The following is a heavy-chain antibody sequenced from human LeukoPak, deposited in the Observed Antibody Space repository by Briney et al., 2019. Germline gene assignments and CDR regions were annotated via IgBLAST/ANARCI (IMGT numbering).Heavy chain of an antibody. D-gene: IGHD4-17*01. J-gene: IGHJ4*02. CDR2: IYSGGST. CDR3: ARYGTTRRALDY. V-gene: IGHV3-66*01. Sequence: GRSLRLSCAASGFTVSSNYMSWVRQAPGKGLEWVSVIYSGGSTYYADSVKGRFTISRDNSKNTLYLQMNSLRAEDTAVYYCARYGTTRRALDYWGQGTLVTVSS. CDR1: GFTVSSNY.